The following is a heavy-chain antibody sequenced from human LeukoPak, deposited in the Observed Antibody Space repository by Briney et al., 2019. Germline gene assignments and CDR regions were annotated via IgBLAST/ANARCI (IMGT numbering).Heavy chain of an antibody. CDR3: AKANIVATSGMDV. CDR1: GFTFSSYG. CDR2: ISYDGSNK. J-gene: IGHJ6*04. Sequence: GRSLRLSCAAAGFTFSSYGMHWVRQAPGKGLEWVAVISYDGSNKYYADSVKGRFTISRDNSKNTLYLQMNSLRAEDTAVYYCAKANIVATSGMDVWGKGTTVTVSS. D-gene: IGHD5-12*01. V-gene: IGHV3-30*18.